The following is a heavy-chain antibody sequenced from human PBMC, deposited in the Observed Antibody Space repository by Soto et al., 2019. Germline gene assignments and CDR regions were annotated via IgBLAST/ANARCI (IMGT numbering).Heavy chain of an antibody. D-gene: IGHD3-10*01. J-gene: IGHJ4*02. CDR3: ATGEGIWFGESL. V-gene: IGHV1-58*01. CDR2: IVVGDGKT. CDR1: GFTFTSSA. Sequence: SVKVSCKASGFTFTSSAVQWVRQARGQRLEWIGWIVVGDGKTNYAQKFQERVTITEDTSTNTAYMELSSLRSEDTAVYYCATGEGIWFGESLWGQGTLVTAPQ.